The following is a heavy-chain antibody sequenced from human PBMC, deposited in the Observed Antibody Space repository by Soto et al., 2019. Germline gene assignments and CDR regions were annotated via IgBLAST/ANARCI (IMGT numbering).Heavy chain of an antibody. CDR1: GYTFTSYG. J-gene: IGHJ4*02. V-gene: IGHV1-18*01. CDR3: ARAQRVAMATIDFDY. D-gene: IGHD5-12*01. Sequence: ASVKVSCKASGYTFTSYGISWVRQAPGQGLEWMGWISAYNGNTNYAQKLQGRVTMTTDTSTSTAYMELRSLRSDDTAVYYCARAQRVAMATIDFDYWGQGTLVTVSS. CDR2: ISAYNGNT.